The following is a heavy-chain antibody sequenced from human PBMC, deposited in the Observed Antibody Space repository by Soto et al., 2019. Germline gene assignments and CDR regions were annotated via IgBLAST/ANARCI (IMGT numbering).Heavy chain of an antibody. D-gene: IGHD4-17*01. CDR3: AKDGNGEGLGADYYGMDV. CDR2: ISWDGGST. CDR1: GFTFDDYT. Sequence: PGGSLRLSCAASGFTFDDYTMHWVRQAPGQGLEWVSLISWDGGSTYYADSVKGRFTISRDNSKNSLYLQMNSLRTEDTALYYCAKDGNGEGLGADYYGMDVWGQGTTVTVSS. V-gene: IGHV3-43*01. J-gene: IGHJ6*02.